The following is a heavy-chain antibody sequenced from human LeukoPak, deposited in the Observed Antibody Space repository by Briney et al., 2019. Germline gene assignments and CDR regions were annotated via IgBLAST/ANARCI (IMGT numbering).Heavy chain of an antibody. D-gene: IGHD6-19*01. V-gene: IGHV4-59*01. CDR2: ISYSGNT. Sequence: SETLSLTCTVSGGSISRYYCSWIRQPPGKGLEWIGYISYSGNTNYNPSLKSRVTISVDTSKNQFSLKLNSVTAADTAVYYCAREPSGWYPDGAFDIWGQGTMVTVSS. CDR3: AREPSGWYPDGAFDI. CDR1: GGSISRYY. J-gene: IGHJ3*02.